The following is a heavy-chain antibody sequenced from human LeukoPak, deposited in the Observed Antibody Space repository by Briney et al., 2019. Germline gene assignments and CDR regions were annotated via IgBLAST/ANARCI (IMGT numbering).Heavy chain of an antibody. CDR3: ARQYPTTTVVPWGAFDI. J-gene: IGHJ3*02. D-gene: IGHD4-23*01. V-gene: IGHV1-3*01. CDR1: GYTFTSYA. Sequence: GASVKVSCKASGYTFTSYAMHWVRQAPGQRLEWMGWINAGNGNTKYSQKFQGRVTITRDTSASTAYMELRSLRSEDTAVYYCARQYPTTTVVPWGAFDIWGQGTMVTVSS. CDR2: INAGNGNT.